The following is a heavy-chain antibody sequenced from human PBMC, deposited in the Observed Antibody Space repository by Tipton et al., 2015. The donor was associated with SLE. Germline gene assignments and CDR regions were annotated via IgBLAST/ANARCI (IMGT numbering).Heavy chain of an antibody. CDR3: ARVSSSWYGGGFDY. J-gene: IGHJ4*02. D-gene: IGHD6-13*01. CDR2: ISYSGST. CDR1: GGSIYSTSYY. V-gene: IGHV4-39*07. Sequence: TLYLTCTVSGGSIYSTSYYWAWIRQPPGKELEWIGSISYSGSTYYNPSLTSRVTMSVDTSKNQFSLKLRSVTAADTAVYYCARVSSSWYGGGFDYWGQGTLVTVSS.